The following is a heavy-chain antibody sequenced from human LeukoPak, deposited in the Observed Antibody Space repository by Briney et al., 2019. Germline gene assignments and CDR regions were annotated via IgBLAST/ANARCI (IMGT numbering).Heavy chain of an antibody. CDR2: INPSGGST. V-gene: IGHV1-46*01. CDR3: ARDPPPLLPSGAFDI. Sequence: APVKVSCKASGYTFTSYYMHWVRQAPGQGLEWMGIINPSGGSTSYAQKFQGRVTMTRDTSTSTVYMELSSLRSEDTAVYYCARDPPPLLPSGAFDIWGQGTMVTVSS. D-gene: IGHD1-14*01. CDR1: GYTFTSYY. J-gene: IGHJ3*02.